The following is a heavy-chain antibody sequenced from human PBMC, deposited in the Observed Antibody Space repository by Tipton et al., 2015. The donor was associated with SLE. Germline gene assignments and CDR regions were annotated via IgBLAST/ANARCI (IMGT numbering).Heavy chain of an antibody. CDR1: GDSTSSSNYY. CDR3: ARADGATGLDY. V-gene: IGHV4-39*07. D-gene: IGHD5-12*01. Sequence: TLSLTCTVSGDSTSSSNYYWGWIRQPPGRGLEWFGSINYSGSTYYNPSLRSRVTISIDTSKNQFSLNLDSVSAADTAVYYCARADGATGLDYWGQGTLVTVSS. CDR2: INYSGST. J-gene: IGHJ4*02.